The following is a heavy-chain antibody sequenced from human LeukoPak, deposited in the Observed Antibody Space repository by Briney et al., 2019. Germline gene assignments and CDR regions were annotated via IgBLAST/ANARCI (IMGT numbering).Heavy chain of an antibody. CDR1: GFTFSSYA. V-gene: IGHV3-23*01. CDR3: AKAGGSGGMDV. D-gene: IGHD3-10*01. CDR2: VSDSGGGT. J-gene: IGHJ6*02. Sequence: GGSLRLSCAASGFTFSSYAMRWVRQAPGKGLEWVSTVSDSGGGTYFADSVKGRFPISRDNSKNTLYLQMNSLRAEDTAIYYCAKAGGSGGMDVWGQGTTVTVSS.